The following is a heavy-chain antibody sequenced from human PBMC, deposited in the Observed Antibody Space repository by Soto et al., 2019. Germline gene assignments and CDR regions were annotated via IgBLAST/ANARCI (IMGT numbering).Heavy chain of an antibody. Sequence: EVQLVESGGGLVQPGGSLRLSCAASGFTFSTYWIHWVRQAPGKGLVWVSRINSDGSSTNYADSVTGRFTISRDNAKNTLFLQMNSLRAEDTAVYYCARDRWGGGRDMDAWGQGTTVTVSS. J-gene: IGHJ6*02. D-gene: IGHD3-10*01. CDR2: INSDGSST. V-gene: IGHV3-74*01. CDR1: GFTFSTYW. CDR3: ARDRWGGGRDMDA.